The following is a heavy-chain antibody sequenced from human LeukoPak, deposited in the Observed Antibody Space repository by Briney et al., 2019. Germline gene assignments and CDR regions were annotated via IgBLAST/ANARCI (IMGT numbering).Heavy chain of an antibody. CDR3: ARDLGNTGWYTFDY. CDR1: GDSVSSNNGA. Sequence: SQTLSLTCDISGDSVSSNNGAWNWIRQSPSRGLEWLGRAYYRSKWYNDYAGSLNGRITISPDTSKNQFSLHLNSVTPEDTAVYYCARDLGNTGWYTFDYWGQGILVTVSS. CDR2: AYYRSKWYN. J-gene: IGHJ4*02. V-gene: IGHV6-1*01. D-gene: IGHD6-19*01.